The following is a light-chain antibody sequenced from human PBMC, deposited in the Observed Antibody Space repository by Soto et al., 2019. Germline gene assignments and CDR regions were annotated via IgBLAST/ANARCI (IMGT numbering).Light chain of an antibody. CDR1: QSVSSW. CDR3: QQYNSYPLT. Sequence: DIQMTQSPSTLSASVGARVTITCRASQSVSSWLAWYQQKPGEAPKLLIYKTSSLESGVPSRFSGSGSGTEFTLTISSLQPDDFATYYCQQYNSYPLTFGGGTKVDIK. CDR2: KTS. J-gene: IGKJ4*01. V-gene: IGKV1-5*03.